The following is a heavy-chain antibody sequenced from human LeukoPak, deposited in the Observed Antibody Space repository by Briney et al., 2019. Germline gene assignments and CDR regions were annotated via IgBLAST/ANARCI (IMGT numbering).Heavy chain of an antibody. CDR1: GFTFSSYS. Sequence: GGSLRLSCAASGFTFSSYSMNWVRQAPGKGLEWVSSVSSSSSYIYYADSVKGRFTISRDNAKNSLYLQMNSLTAEDTAVHYCVRAYHPGGWFDPWGQGTLVTVSS. D-gene: IGHD2-21*01. CDR2: VSSSSSYI. J-gene: IGHJ5*02. V-gene: IGHV3-21*01. CDR3: VRAYHPGGWFDP.